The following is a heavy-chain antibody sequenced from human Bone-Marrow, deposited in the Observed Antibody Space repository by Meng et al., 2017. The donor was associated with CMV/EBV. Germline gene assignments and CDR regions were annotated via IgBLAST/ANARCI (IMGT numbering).Heavy chain of an antibody. CDR3: ARTNIAVAGEYYFDY. Sequence: GESLKISCAASGFTFSSYSMNWVRQAPGKGLEWVSYISSSSSTIYYADSVKGRFTISRDNAENSLYLQMNSLRAEDTAVYYCARTNIAVAGEYYFDYWGQGALVTVSS. V-gene: IGHV3-48*04. CDR1: GFTFSSYS. J-gene: IGHJ4*02. D-gene: IGHD6-19*01. CDR2: ISSSSSTI.